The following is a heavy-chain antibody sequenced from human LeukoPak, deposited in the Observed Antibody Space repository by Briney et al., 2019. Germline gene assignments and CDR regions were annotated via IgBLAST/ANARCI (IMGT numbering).Heavy chain of an antibody. J-gene: IGHJ6*02. Sequence: GGSLRLSCAASGFAFSDYYMSWIRQAPGKGLEWVSYISISTSYTNYAHSVKGRFTISRDNAKNSLYLQMNSLRAEDTAVYYCASTLYCSGGSCPYYYYGMDVWGQGTTVTVSS. CDR2: ISISTSYT. CDR3: ASTLYCSGGSCPYYYYGMDV. CDR1: GFAFSDYY. V-gene: IGHV3-11*03. D-gene: IGHD2-15*01.